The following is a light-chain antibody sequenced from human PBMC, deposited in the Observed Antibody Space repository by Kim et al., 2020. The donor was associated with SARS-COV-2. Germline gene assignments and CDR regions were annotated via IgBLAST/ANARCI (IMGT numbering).Light chain of an antibody. CDR1: SSDVGGYNS. CDR3: SSYTSSSTLAYV. CDR2: DVN. V-gene: IGLV2-14*01. Sequence: QSALTQPASVSGSPGQSITISCTGTSSDVGGYNSVSWYQQYPGKAPKLMIYDVNNRPSGVSNRFSGSKSVNTASLTISGLQAEDEADYYCSSYTSSSTLAYVFGTGTKVTV. J-gene: IGLJ1*01.